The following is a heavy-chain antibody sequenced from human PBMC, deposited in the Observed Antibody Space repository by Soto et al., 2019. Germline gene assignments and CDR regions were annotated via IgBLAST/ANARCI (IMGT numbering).Heavy chain of an antibody. V-gene: IGHV3-30*18. Sequence: GGSLRLSCAVSGFTFSNDGMHWVRQAPGKGLEWVALISYDVNNKYYADSVKGRFTISRDNSKNTLFLQMNGLRAEDTAVYYCSKGGSKAGMDVWGQGTTVTVSS. D-gene: IGHD1-26*01. CDR2: ISYDVNNK. CDR1: GFTFSNDG. CDR3: SKGGSKAGMDV. J-gene: IGHJ6*02.